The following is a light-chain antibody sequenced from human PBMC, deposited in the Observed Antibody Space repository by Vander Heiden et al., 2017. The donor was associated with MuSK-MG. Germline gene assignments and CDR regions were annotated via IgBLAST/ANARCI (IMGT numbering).Light chain of an antibody. CDR3: SSYASSNTLL. V-gene: IGLV2-14*01. J-gene: IGLJ2*01. Sequence: QPALTQPASVSGSPGQSITISCTGTNSDVGGYNYVSWYQHHPGKAPKLMIYEVSNRPSGVSHRFSGSKSGNTASLTIASLQAEDEADYYCSSYASSNTLLFGGGTKLTVL. CDR2: EVS. CDR1: NSDVGGYNY.